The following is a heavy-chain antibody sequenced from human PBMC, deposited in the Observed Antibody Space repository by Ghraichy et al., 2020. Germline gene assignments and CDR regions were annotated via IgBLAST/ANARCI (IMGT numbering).Heavy chain of an antibody. CDR2: IYYSGST. D-gene: IGHD3-9*01. CDR1: GGSISSYY. Sequence: SETLSLTCTVSGGSISSYYWSWIRQTPGKGLEWIGYIYYSGSTNYNPSLKSRVTISVDTSKNQFSLKLSSVTAADTAVYYCARGSPVLRYFDWLLDWFDPWGQGTLVTVSS. J-gene: IGHJ5*02. V-gene: IGHV4-59*01. CDR3: ARGSPVLRYFDWLLDWFDP.